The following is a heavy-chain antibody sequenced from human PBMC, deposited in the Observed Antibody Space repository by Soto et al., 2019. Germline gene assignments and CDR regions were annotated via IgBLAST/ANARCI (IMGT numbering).Heavy chain of an antibody. Sequence: QVQLVESGGGLVKPGGSLRLSCAASGFTFSDYYMSWIRQAPGKGLEWVSYIRSSGSTIHYADSVKGRFTIPRDNAKXXXXXXXXXXRXENXAVXYCAXVGPPLDVWGQGTTVTVSS. CDR3: AXVGPPLDV. D-gene: IGHD1-26*01. V-gene: IGHV3-11*01. CDR1: GFTFSDYY. J-gene: IGHJ6*02. CDR2: IRSSGSTI.